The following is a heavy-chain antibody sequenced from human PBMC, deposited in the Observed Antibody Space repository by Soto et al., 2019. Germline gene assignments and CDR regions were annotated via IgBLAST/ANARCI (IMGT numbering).Heavy chain of an antibody. CDR3: ARVSGSYYRYFDY. CDR1: GGSISSGGYY. D-gene: IGHD3-10*01. Sequence: SETLSLTCTVSGGSISSGGYYWSWIRQHPGKGLEWIGYIYYSGSTYYNPSLKSRATISVDTSKNQFSLKLSSVTAADTAVYYCARVSGSYYRYFDYWGQGTLVTVSS. CDR2: IYYSGST. V-gene: IGHV4-31*03. J-gene: IGHJ4*02.